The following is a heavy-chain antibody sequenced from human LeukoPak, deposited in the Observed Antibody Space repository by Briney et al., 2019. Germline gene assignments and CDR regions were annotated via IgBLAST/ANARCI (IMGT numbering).Heavy chain of an antibody. V-gene: IGHV3-21*01. CDR2: ISSSSSYV. Sequence: GGSLRLSCAASGFTFSNAWMSWVRQAPGKGLEWVSSISSSSSYVYYADSVKGRFTISRDNANKNSLYLQMNSLRAEDTALYYCAIRESPMVRNYWGQGTLVTVSS. CDR1: GFTFSNAW. D-gene: IGHD3-10*01. CDR3: AIRESPMVRNY. J-gene: IGHJ4*02.